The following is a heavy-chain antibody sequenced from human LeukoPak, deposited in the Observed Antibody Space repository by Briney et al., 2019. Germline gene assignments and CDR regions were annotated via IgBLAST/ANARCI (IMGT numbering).Heavy chain of an antibody. CDR2: FDPEDGET. V-gene: IGHV1-24*01. CDR3: ARVSSGWYDFDY. CDR1: GYTFSELS. J-gene: IGHJ4*02. Sequence: ASVKVSCKVSGYTFSELSMHWVRQAPGKGLEWMGGFDPEDGETIYAQKFQGRVTMTEDTSTDTAHMELSSLRFEDTAVYYCARVSSGWYDFDYWGQGTLVTVSS. D-gene: IGHD6-19*01.